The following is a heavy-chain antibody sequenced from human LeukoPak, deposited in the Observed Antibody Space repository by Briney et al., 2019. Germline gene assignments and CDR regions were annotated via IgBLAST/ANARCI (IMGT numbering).Heavy chain of an antibody. J-gene: IGHJ4*02. CDR3: TRYNNDHFDY. D-gene: IGHD1-14*01. V-gene: IGHV3-33*01. Sequence: GGSLRLSCAGSGFTFGGYGMHWFRQTPGKGLEWVAVIAYDGSRAFYADSVKGRFTISRDNSKSTMSVQMDDLRAEDAAVYYCTRYNNDHFDYWGQGTLVTVSS. CDR2: IAYDGSRA. CDR1: GFTFGGYG.